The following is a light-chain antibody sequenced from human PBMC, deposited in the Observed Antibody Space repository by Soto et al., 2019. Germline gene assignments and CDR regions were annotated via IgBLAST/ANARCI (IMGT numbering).Light chain of an antibody. J-gene: IGKJ1*01. CDR2: AAS. CDR3: QQSYSSPRT. CDR1: QNINNY. Sequence: DIQMTQSPSSLSSSVGDRVTITCRASQNINNYLNWYQQKPGKAPKLMIYAASTLQRGVPPRFSGSGSGTDFTLTISSLQPEDFATYYCQQSYSSPRTFGQGTKVDIK. V-gene: IGKV1-39*01.